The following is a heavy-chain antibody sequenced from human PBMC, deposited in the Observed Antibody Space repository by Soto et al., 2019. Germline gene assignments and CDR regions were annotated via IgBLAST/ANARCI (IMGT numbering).Heavy chain of an antibody. Sequence: ASVKVSCTASGYTFTSYYMHWVRQAPGQGLEWMGIINPSGGSTSYAQKFQGRVTMTRDTSTSTVYMELSSLRSEDTAVYYCAVWPKHTIFGVDTTDYWGQGRLVTVSS. CDR1: GYTFTSYY. V-gene: IGHV1-46*01. J-gene: IGHJ4*02. CDR2: INPSGGST. D-gene: IGHD3-3*01. CDR3: AVWPKHTIFGVDTTDY.